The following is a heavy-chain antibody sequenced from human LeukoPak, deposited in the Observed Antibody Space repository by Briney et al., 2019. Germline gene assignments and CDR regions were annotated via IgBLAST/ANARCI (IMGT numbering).Heavy chain of an antibody. D-gene: IGHD2-15*01. CDR2: TKPDGSAE. J-gene: IGHJ4*02. Sequence: GGSLRLSCAASGFSFRNYWMGWVRQAPGKGLEWVANTKPDGSAEYYADSVRGRFTASRDNANNLLYLQMNRLRAEDTAVYYCARDGGLHTNFDYWGQGTLITVSS. CDR1: GFSFRNYW. CDR3: ARDGGLHTNFDY. V-gene: IGHV3-7*01.